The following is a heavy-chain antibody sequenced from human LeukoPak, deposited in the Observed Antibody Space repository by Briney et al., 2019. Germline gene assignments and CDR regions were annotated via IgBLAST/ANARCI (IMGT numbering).Heavy chain of an antibody. V-gene: IGHV3-21*01. Sequence: GGSLRLSCAASGFTFSSYWMHWVRQAPGKGLEWVSSISSSSSYIYYADSVKGRFTISRDNAKNSLYLQMNSLRAEDTAVYYCARGQQLANFDYWGQGTLVTVSS. CDR2: ISSSSSYI. D-gene: IGHD6-13*01. CDR3: ARGQQLANFDY. CDR1: GFTFSSYW. J-gene: IGHJ4*02.